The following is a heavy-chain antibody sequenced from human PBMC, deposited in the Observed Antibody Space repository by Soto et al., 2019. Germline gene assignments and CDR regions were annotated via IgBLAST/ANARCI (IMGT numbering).Heavy chain of an antibody. V-gene: IGHV1-69*01. CDR2: IIPIFGTA. CDR1: GGTFSSYA. CDR3: ARVPPDYGDYYYYGMDV. J-gene: IGHJ6*02. D-gene: IGHD4-17*01. Sequence: QVQLVQSGAEVKKPGSSVKVSCKASGGTFSSYAISWVRQAPGQGLEWMGGIIPIFGTANYAQTFQGRVTITADESTSTAYMELSSLRSEDTAVYYCARVPPDYGDYYYYGMDVWGLGTTVTVSS.